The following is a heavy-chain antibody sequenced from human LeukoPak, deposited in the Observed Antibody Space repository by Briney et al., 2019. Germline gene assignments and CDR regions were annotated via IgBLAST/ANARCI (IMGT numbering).Heavy chain of an antibody. Sequence: ASVKVSCKASGYTFTGYYMHWVRQAPGQGLEWMGWINPNSGGTNYAQKFQGRVTMTRDTSISTAYMELSRLRSDDTAVYYCARVEDIVVVRAAIPFDYWGQGTLVTVSS. CDR2: INPNSGGT. V-gene: IGHV1-2*02. CDR3: ARVEDIVVVRAAIPFDY. J-gene: IGHJ4*02. D-gene: IGHD2-2*01. CDR1: GYTFTGYY.